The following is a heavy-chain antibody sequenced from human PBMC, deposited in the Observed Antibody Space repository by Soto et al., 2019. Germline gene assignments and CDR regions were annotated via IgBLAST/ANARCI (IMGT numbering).Heavy chain of an antibody. V-gene: IGHV3-74*01. CDR1: GFTFSSYW. Sequence: PGGSLRLSCAASGFTFSSYWMHWVRQAPWKGLVWVSRINSDGSSTSYADSVKGRFTISRDNAKNTLYLQMNSLRAEDTAVYYCARVLVSPYPRDAFDIWGQGTLVTGSS. J-gene: IGHJ3*02. CDR3: ARVLVSPYPRDAFDI. CDR2: INSDGSST.